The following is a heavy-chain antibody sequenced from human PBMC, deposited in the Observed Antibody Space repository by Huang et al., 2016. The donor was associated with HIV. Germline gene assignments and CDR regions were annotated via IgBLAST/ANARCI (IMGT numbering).Heavy chain of an antibody. CDR3: ARGGGGGTWQTPLVWFDP. CDR1: RYTFTSYT. D-gene: IGHD6-6*01. V-gene: IGHV7-4-1*02. Sequence: QVQLVQSGSEFKKPGDSVRVSCKASRYTFTSYTLNWVRQAPGQGLAWMGWINTATGGLAYTQGYTGRFVFSFDNSVTTAFLHITDLRVDDTAVDYCARGGGGGTWQTPLVWFDPWGQGTLVAVSP. CDR2: INTATGGL. J-gene: IGHJ5*02.